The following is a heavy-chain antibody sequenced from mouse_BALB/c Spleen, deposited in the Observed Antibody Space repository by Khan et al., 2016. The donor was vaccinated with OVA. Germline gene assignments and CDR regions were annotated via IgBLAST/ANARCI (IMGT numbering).Heavy chain of an antibody. J-gene: IGHJ3*01. Sequence: QMQLEESGAELARPGASVKMSCKASGYTFTPYTIHWVKQRPGQGLEWIGYIIPSNDYTNYNQKFKERATLTAEKSSSTAYMQLSSLTAEDSAVYYCAREGAYYRSDGWFAYWGQGTLVTVSA. V-gene: IGHV1-4*01. D-gene: IGHD2-14*01. CDR1: GYTFTPYT. CDR3: AREGAYYRSDGWFAY. CDR2: IIPSNDYT.